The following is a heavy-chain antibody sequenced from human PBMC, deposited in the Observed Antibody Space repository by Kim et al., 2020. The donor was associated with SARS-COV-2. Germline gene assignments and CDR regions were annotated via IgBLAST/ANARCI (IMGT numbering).Heavy chain of an antibody. V-gene: IGHV3-23*01. Sequence: GGSLRLSCAASGFTFSSYAMSWVRQAPGKGLEWVSGISGSVGSTYYADSVKGRFTISRDNSRNTLYLQMNSLRAEDTAVYFCANGGRYCSGSSCYGYFDYWGQGTLVTVSS. J-gene: IGHJ4*02. CDR2: ISGSVGST. D-gene: IGHD2-15*01. CDR3: ANGGRYCSGSSCYGYFDY. CDR1: GFTFSSYA.